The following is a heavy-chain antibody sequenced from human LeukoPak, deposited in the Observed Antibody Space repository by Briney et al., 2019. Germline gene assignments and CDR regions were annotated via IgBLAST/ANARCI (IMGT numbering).Heavy chain of an antibody. CDR3: ARRGLDY. Sequence: SCKASGYTFTXXGISWVRQAPGQGLEWMGWINNYNNNTNYVQKFQGRVTMTTDTSTNTAYMELRSLRSDDTAVYYCARRGLDYWGQGTLVTVSS. D-gene: IGHD3-10*01. CDR2: INNYNNNT. CDR1: GYTFTXXG. V-gene: IGHV1-18*01. J-gene: IGHJ4*02.